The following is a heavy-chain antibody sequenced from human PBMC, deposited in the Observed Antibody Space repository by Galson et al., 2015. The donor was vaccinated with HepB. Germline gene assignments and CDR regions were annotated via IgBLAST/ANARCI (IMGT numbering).Heavy chain of an antibody. CDR1: GGTFSSYI. D-gene: IGHD3-10*01. Sequence: SCKDSGGTFSSYIFSWVRQAPGQGLAWMGGIITAFGTAKYAQKFQDRVTITADKSTSTIHLDLSSLRSEDTAIYYCARGKTYYFMWGQGTMVTVSS. V-gene: IGHV1-69*06. J-gene: IGHJ3*02. CDR3: ARGKTYYFM. CDR2: IITAFGTA.